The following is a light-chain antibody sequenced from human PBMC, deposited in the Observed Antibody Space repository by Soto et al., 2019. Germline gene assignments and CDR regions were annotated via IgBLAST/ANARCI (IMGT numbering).Light chain of an antibody. J-gene: IGKJ4*02. CDR2: GAS. V-gene: IGKV3-20*01. CDR3: QQYGSSPLT. CDR1: QSVSSSY. Sequence: EIVLTQSPGTLSLSPGERATLSCRASQSVSSSYLAWYQQKPGQAPRHLIYGASSRATGIPDRFSGSGSGTDFTLTISRVEPEDFAVYYCQQYGSSPLTFRGGTKVEIK.